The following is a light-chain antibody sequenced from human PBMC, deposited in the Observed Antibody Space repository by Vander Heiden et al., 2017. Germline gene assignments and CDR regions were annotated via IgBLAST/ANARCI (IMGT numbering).Light chain of an antibody. CDR2: KGS. V-gene: IGKV2-30*01. J-gene: IGKJ1*01. CDR1: QSLVYSDGNTY. CDR3: MQSTHWPWT. Sequence: EDLVTQSAPPLPVTRGQPASISCRSSQSLVYSDGNTYLNWFQQRPGQSPRRLLYKGSIRDSGVPDRFSGSGSGTDFTLKISRVEAEDIGIYYCMQSTHWPWTFGQGTKVEIK.